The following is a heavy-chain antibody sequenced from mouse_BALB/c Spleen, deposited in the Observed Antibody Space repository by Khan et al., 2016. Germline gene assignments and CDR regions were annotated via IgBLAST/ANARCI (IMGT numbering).Heavy chain of an antibody. Sequence: EVELVEPGGGLVQPGGSLKPSCAASGSSFSSYTMSWVRQTPEKRLEWVAYMSNGGGSAYYPDTFQGRFPISRDDAQNTLYLQMSSLMSADTATYYCHRHGGTVFAYKGQGSRVTVYA. CDR2: MSNGGGSA. J-gene: IGHJ3*01. D-gene: IGHD1-1*01. CDR3: HRHGGTVFAY. CDR1: GSSFSSYT. V-gene: IGHV5-12-2*01.